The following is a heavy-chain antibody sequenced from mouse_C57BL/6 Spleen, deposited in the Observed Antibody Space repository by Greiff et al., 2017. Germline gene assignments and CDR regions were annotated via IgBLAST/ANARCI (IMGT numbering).Heavy chain of an antibody. Sequence: EVKVVESGGGLVKPGGSLKLSCEASGFTFSDYGMHWVRQAPEKGLEWVAYISSGSSTIYYADKVKGRVTLSRDNAKNTLFLQMTRLRSEDTAMYYCARDTTVVAPEWYFDVWGTGTTVTVSS. D-gene: IGHD1-1*01. CDR3: ARDTTVVAPEWYFDV. V-gene: IGHV5-17*01. CDR1: GFTFSDYG. J-gene: IGHJ1*03. CDR2: ISSGSSTI.